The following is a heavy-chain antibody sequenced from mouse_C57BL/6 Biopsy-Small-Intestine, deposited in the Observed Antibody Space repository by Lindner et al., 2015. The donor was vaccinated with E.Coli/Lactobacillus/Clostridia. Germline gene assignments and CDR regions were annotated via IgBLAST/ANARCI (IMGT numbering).Heavy chain of an antibody. CDR3: VRDDDTDTSMADLDY. CDR1: GGTFANLA. V-gene: IGHV1-84*02. J-gene: IGHJ4*01. D-gene: IGHD1-1*02. Sequence: SVKVSCKASGGTFANLAINWVRQAPGQGLEWMGGIIPTYGTAKYGQKFQGRVTITADESTSTAYLEVSSLTSEDTAVYYCVRDDDTDTSMADLDYWGQGTLVTVSS. CDR2: IIPTYGTA.